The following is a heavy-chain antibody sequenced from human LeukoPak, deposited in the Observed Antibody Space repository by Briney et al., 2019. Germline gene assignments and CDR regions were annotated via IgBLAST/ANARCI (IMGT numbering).Heavy chain of an antibody. CDR3: ARGTWFGELSVDY. V-gene: IGHV3-23*01. J-gene: IGHJ4*02. CDR2: ISGSGGST. CDR1: GFTFSSYA. Sequence: GGSLRLSCAASGFTFSSYAMSWVRQAPGKGLEWVSAISGSGGSTYYADSVKGRFTISRDNSKNTLYLQMSSLRAEDTAVYYCARGTWFGELSVDYWGQGTLVTVSS. D-gene: IGHD3-10*01.